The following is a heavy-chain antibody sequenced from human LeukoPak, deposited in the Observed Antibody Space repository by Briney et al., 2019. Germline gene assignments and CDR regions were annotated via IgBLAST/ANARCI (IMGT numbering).Heavy chain of an antibody. D-gene: IGHD3-22*01. V-gene: IGHV4-39*01. Sequence: ASEALSLTCTVSGGSISSSSYYWGWIRQPPGKGLEWIGSIYYSGSTYYNPSLKSRVSISVDTSKNQFSLKLSSVTAADTAVYYCARHVPGYYYDSSGPTGMDAFDIWGQGTMVTVSS. CDR1: GGSISSSSYY. J-gene: IGHJ3*02. CDR3: ARHVPGYYYDSSGPTGMDAFDI. CDR2: IYYSGST.